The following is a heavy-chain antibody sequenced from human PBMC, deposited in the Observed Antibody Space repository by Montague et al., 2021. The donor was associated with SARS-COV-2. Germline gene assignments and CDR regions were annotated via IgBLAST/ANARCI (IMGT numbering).Heavy chain of an antibody. D-gene: IGHD2-8*01. Sequence: SLRLSCAASGFTFRNYEMNWVRQSPGKGLEWVSYIDGGGTTIYYADSMKGRFTISRDNAKNSLFLQMNSLRVEDTAVYYCARDPESWWMTFDYWGQGALVTVSS. CDR1: GFTFRNYE. J-gene: IGHJ4*02. CDR2: IDGGGTTI. CDR3: ARDPESWWMTFDY. V-gene: IGHV3-48*03.